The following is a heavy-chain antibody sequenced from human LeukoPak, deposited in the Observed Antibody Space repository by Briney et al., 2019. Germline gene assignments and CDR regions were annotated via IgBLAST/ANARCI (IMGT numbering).Heavy chain of an antibody. Sequence: PSGTLSLTCAVSGGSMSSSNWWSWVRQPPGKGQEWIGEIYHSGSTNYNPSLKSRVTISVDKSKNQFSLKLSSVTAADTAVYYCARGDSSSHYYYYGMDVWGQGTTVTVSS. D-gene: IGHD6-13*01. CDR1: GGSMSSSNW. CDR2: IYHSGST. V-gene: IGHV4-4*02. CDR3: ARGDSSSHYYYYGMDV. J-gene: IGHJ6*02.